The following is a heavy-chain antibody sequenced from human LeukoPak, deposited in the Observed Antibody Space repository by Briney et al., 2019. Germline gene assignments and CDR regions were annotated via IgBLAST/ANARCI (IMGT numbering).Heavy chain of an antibody. CDR2: IYNSATT. CDR1: GDSIRSHY. D-gene: IGHD5-24*01. J-gene: IGHJ3*01. Sequence: TSETLSLTCTVSGDSIRSHYCAWIRQSPGKGLEWIGHIYNSATTDYNPSFKGRVTISLDTSKKQFSLKMTSVTALDSAVYYCARGGEGYNDDAFEVWGLGTAVTVSS. CDR3: ARGGEGYNDDAFEV. V-gene: IGHV4-59*11.